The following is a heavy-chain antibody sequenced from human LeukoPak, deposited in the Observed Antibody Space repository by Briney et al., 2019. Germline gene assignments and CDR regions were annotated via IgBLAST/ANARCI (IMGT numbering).Heavy chain of an antibody. CDR3: ARDQGHDGAFDV. CDR1: GFTVSSSY. J-gene: IGHJ3*01. CDR2: IYAGGAT. Sequence: PGGSLRLSCGASGFTVSSSYMSWVRQAPGKGLEWVSVIYAGGATYYADSVKGRFTISRDNSKDTLYLQMNSLRAEDTAVYYCARDQGHDGAFDVWGQGTMVTVSS. V-gene: IGHV3-53*01. D-gene: IGHD5-12*01.